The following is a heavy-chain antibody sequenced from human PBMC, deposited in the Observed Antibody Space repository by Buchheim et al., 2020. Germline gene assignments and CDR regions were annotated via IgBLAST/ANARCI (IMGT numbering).Heavy chain of an antibody. CDR1: GYTFSSYD. CDR3: ARGPVWRPVAGTSPYYFDY. J-gene: IGHJ4*02. D-gene: IGHD6-19*01. CDR2: MNPNSGNT. Sequence: QVQLVQSGAEVKKPGASVKVSCKASGYTFSSYDINWVRQATGQGLEWMGWMNPNSGNTGYAQKFHGRVIMTKNTSISTAYMELSSLRSDDTAVYYCARGPVWRPVAGTSPYYFDYWGQGTL. V-gene: IGHV1-8*01.